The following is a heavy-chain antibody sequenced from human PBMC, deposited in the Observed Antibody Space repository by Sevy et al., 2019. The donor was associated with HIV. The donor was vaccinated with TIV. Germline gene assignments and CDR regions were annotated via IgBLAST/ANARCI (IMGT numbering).Heavy chain of an antibody. Sequence: GGSLRLSCATSGFTFSNYWMHWVRLFPGKGLEWVSRITRDGSSTSYADSVKGRFTISRDNAKNTLHLQMNSLRAEDSAFYYCVRDNLGYTYGYASVWGQGSLVTVSS. CDR1: GFTFSNYW. V-gene: IGHV3-74*01. CDR2: ITRDGSST. J-gene: IGHJ4*02. CDR3: VRDNLGYTYGYASV. D-gene: IGHD5-18*01.